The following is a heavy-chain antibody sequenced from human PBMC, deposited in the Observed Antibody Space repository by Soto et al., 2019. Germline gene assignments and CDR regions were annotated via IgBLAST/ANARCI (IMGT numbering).Heavy chain of an antibody. CDR1: GYTFTGYY. Sequence: QVQLVQSGAEVKKPGASVKVSCKASGYTFTGYYMHWVRQAPGQGLEWMGWINPNSGGTNYAQKFQGWVTMTRDTSISTAYMELSRLRSDDTAVYYCAKGESTMVRGVTPLLWGQGTLVTVSS. D-gene: IGHD3-10*01. J-gene: IGHJ4*02. V-gene: IGHV1-2*04. CDR2: INPNSGGT. CDR3: AKGESTMVRGVTPLL.